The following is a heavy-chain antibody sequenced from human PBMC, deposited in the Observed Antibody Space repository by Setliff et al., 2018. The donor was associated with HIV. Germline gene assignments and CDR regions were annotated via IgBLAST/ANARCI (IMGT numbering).Heavy chain of an antibody. Sequence: GGSLRLSCAASGFTFSDYSMNWVRQAPGKGLEWLSYISSSGSTIHYADSVKGRFTVSRDNAQNSLYLQMNTLRAEDTAVYFCARSPYGDYGLDYWGQGTLVTVSS. CDR1: GFTFSDYS. J-gene: IGHJ4*02. V-gene: IGHV3-48*01. CDR2: ISSSGSTI. CDR3: ARSPYGDYGLDY. D-gene: IGHD4-17*01.